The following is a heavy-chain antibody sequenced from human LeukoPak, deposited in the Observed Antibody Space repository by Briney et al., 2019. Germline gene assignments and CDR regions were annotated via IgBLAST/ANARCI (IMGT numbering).Heavy chain of an antibody. Sequence: SETLSLTCTLSGDSLSGYYLVWVRQAAGKGLEWLGRVYTDGRTSFYPSLQSRVTMSVDISKNQFSLRLTSVTAADTAVYYCARRRGYSYGPSDYYYYYYMDVWGKGTTVTVSS. D-gene: IGHD5-18*01. V-gene: IGHV4-4*07. CDR1: GDSLSGYY. CDR3: ARRRGYSYGPSDYYYYYYMDV. CDR2: VYTDGRT. J-gene: IGHJ6*03.